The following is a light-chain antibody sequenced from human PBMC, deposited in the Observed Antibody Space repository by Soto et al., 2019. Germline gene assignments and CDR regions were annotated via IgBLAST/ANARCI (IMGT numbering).Light chain of an antibody. CDR1: QDIDTS. CDR2: AAS. CDR3: QHYDTFSWT. J-gene: IGKJ1*01. Sequence: STLSASVGDRVTITCRASQDIDTSLAWFQQRPGKAPKLLIYAASGLESGVPSTFSGSGSGTEFTLTISSVQPDDFATYFCQHYDTFSWTFGQGTKVDIK. V-gene: IGKV1-5*01.